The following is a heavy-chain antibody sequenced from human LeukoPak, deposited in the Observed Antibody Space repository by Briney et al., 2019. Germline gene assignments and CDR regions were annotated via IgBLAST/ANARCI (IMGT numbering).Heavy chain of an antibody. CDR3: AKDWGYCSGGSCYNDY. CDR2: ISGSGGST. CDR1: GFTFSTYA. J-gene: IGHJ4*02. V-gene: IGHV3-23*01. D-gene: IGHD2-15*01. Sequence: GGSLRLSCAASGFTFSTYAMTWVRQAPGKGLEWVSAISGSGGSTYYADSVKGRFTISRDNSKNTLYLQMNSLRAEDTAVYYCAKDWGYCSGGSCYNDYWGQGTLVTVSS.